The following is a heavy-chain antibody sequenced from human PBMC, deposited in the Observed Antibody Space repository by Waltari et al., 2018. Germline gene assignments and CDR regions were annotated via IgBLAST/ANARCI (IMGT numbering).Heavy chain of an antibody. CDR3: ARGGVPYYYYGMDV. V-gene: IGHV4-61*02. CDR1: GCTISSGVSS. J-gene: IGHJ6*02. D-gene: IGHD3-16*01. Sequence: QVQLQESGPGLVKPSQTLSPTCPVSGCTISSGVSSSSWTRQPAGKGLEWLGRIYTSGSTNYNPSLKSRVTISVDTSKNQFSLKLSSVTAADTAVYYCARGGVPYYYYGMDVWGQGTTVTVSS. CDR2: IYTSGST.